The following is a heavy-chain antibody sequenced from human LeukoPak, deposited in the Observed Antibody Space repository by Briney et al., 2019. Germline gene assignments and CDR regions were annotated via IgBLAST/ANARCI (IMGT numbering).Heavy chain of an antibody. CDR1: GGSISSSDYY. D-gene: IGHD2-15*01. J-gene: IGHJ5*02. Sequence: PSETLSLTCTGSGGSISSSDYYWGWIRQPPGKGLEWIASIYYSGTTHYNPSHQSRVTMSVDTSKNQFSLKLSPVTAADTAVYYCARVNTQGVPSPWGQGILVTVSS. CDR2: IYYSGTT. CDR3: ARVNTQGVPSP. V-gene: IGHV4-39*01.